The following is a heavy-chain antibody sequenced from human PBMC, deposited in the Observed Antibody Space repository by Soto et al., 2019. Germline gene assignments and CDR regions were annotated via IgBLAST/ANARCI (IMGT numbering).Heavy chain of an antibody. J-gene: IGHJ6*02. V-gene: IGHV4-38-2*01. D-gene: IGHD3-10*01. CDR1: GYSISSGYY. CDR3: ARVFGDGYCYYYGMDV. Sequence: SETLSLTCAVSGYSISSGYYWGWIRQPPGKGLEWIGSIYHSGSTYYNPSLKSRVTISVDTSKNQFSLKLSSVTAADTAVYYCARVFGDGYCYYYGMDVWGQGTTVTVSS. CDR2: IYHSGST.